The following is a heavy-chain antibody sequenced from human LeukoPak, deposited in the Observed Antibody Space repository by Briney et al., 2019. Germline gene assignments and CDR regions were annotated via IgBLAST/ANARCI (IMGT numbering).Heavy chain of an antibody. CDR2: TWYDGTNK. CDR1: GFTFSSYG. CDR3: ARAAYDSTGYLTL. Sequence: GGSLRLSCAASGFTFSSYGMHWVRQAAGKGLEWVAVTWYDGTNKYYAGSVKGRFTISRDSSKNTLYLQMNSLRVEDTAVYYCARAAYDSTGYLTLWGQGTLVTVSS. D-gene: IGHD3-22*01. V-gene: IGHV3-33*01. J-gene: IGHJ4*02.